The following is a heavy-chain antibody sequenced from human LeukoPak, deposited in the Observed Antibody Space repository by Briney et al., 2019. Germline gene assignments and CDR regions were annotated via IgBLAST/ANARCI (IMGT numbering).Heavy chain of an antibody. CDR2: IYYSGST. V-gene: IGHV4-59*01. D-gene: IGHD6-19*01. CDR1: GGSISSYY. Sequence: SETLSLTCIVSGGSISSYYWSWIRQPPGKGLEWIGYIYYSGSTNYNPSLKSRVTISVDTSKNQFSLKLSSVTTADTAVYYCARSLAVAGYYYNYYMDVWGKGTTVTVSS. J-gene: IGHJ6*03. CDR3: ARSLAVAGYYYNYYMDV.